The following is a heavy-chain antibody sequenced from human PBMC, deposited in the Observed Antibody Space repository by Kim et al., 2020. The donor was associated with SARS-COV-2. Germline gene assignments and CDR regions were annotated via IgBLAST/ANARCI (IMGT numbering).Heavy chain of an antibody. V-gene: IGHV4-34*01. Sequence: NPSLKSRVTISVDTYKNQFSLKLSSVTAADTAVYYCARGKPYYYYYGMDVWGQGTTVTVSS. J-gene: IGHJ6*02. CDR3: ARGKPYYYYYGMDV.